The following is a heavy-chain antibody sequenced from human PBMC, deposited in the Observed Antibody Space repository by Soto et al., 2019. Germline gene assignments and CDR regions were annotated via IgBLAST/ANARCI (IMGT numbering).Heavy chain of an antibody. J-gene: IGHJ4*02. Sequence: QVQLQESGPGLVKPSGTLSLTCAVSGGSFTSNNWWTWVRQPPGQGLEWIGEIYRTGSTNYNPSLKSRFTISLDKSENQFSLKVTSLTAAVTAVYYCASRDPGTSVDYWGQGTLVTVSS. V-gene: IGHV4-4*02. CDR2: IYRTGST. D-gene: IGHD1-7*01. CDR3: ASRDPGTSVDY. CDR1: GGSFTSNNW.